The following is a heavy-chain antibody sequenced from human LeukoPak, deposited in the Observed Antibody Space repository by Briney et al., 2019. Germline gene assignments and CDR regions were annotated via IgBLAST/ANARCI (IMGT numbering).Heavy chain of an antibody. CDR1: GDSISSSSYY. CDR3: ARASSGYWDYYYYMDV. J-gene: IGHJ6*03. D-gene: IGHD3-22*01. V-gene: IGHV4-39*07. Sequence: SETLSLTCTVSGDSISSSSYYWGWIRQPPGKGLESIGSLYYSGSTYYNPSLKSRVTISGDTSKNHFSLKLSSVTAADTAVYYCARASSGYWDYYYYMDVWGKGTTVTISS. CDR2: LYYSGST.